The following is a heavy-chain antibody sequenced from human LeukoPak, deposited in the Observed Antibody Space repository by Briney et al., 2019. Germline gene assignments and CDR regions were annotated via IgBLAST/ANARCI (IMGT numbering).Heavy chain of an antibody. CDR3: ARVLRGYSYGPFDY. D-gene: IGHD5-18*01. CDR2: IYISGST. Sequence: PSQTLSLTCTVSGGSISSGNYYWTWIRQSAEKGLEWIGRIYISGSTDYNPSLKSRVSISVDMSKNQFSLKVSSVTAADTAVYYCARVLRGYSYGPFDYWGQGTLVTVSS. J-gene: IGHJ4*02. CDR1: GGSISSGNYY. V-gene: IGHV4-61*02.